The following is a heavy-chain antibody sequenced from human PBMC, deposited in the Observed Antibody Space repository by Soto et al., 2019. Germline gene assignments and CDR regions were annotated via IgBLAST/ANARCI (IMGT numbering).Heavy chain of an antibody. D-gene: IGHD2-2*01. CDR3: ARGYCISTSCPFPPLFDY. V-gene: IGHV1-18*01. J-gene: IGHJ4*02. CDR2: ISAYNGNT. Sequence: GASVKVSCKASGYTFTSYGISWVRQAPGQGLEWMGWISAYNGNTNYAQKLQGRVTMTRDTSTSTVYMELSSLRSEDTAVYYCARGYCISTSCPFPPLFDYWGQGTLVTVSS. CDR1: GYTFTSYG.